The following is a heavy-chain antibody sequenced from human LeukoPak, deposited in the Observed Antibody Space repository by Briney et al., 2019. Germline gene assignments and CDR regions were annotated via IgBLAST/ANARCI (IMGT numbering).Heavy chain of an antibody. V-gene: IGHV3-53*04. D-gene: IGHD3-22*01. CDR3: ARGVGGSGYYYFDY. CDR1: GFTVSSNY. Sequence: PGGSLRLSCAASGFTVSSNYMSWVRQAPGMGLEWVSVIYSGGSTYYADSVKGRFTISRHNSKNTLYLQMNSLRAEDTAVYYCARGVGGSGYYYFDYWGQGTLVTVSS. J-gene: IGHJ4*02. CDR2: IYSGGST.